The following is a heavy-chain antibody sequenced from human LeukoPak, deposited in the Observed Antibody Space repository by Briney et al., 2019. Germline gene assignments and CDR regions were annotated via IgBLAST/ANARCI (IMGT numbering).Heavy chain of an antibody. J-gene: IGHJ4*02. CDR2: IKQDGSEK. V-gene: IGHV3-7*03. D-gene: IGHD2-15*01. CDR1: GFTFSSYW. CDR3: AKVVPGVVVAALYYFDY. Sequence: PGGSLRLSCAASGFTFSSYWMSWVRQAPGKGLEWVANIKQDGSEKYYVDSVKGRFTISRDNAENSLYLQMNSLRAEDTAVYYCAKVVPGVVVAALYYFDYWGQGTLVTVSS.